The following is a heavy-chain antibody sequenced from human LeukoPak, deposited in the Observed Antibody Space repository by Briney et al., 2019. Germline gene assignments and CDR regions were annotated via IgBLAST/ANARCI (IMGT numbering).Heavy chain of an antibody. J-gene: IGHJ4*02. CDR3: AKDWKYYASGIRYYFDY. Sequence: PGGSLRLSCAASGVTFSSYGMHWVCQAPGKGLEWVAFIRYDGSKKYYADSVKGRFTISRDNSKNTLYMQMNSLRAEETAVYYCAKDWKYYASGIRYYFDYLGQGTLVTVSS. CDR1: GVTFSSYG. V-gene: IGHV3-30*02. CDR2: IRYDGSKK. D-gene: IGHD3-10*01.